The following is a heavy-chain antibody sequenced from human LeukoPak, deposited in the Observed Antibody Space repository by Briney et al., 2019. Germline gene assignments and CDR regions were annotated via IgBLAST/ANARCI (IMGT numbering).Heavy chain of an antibody. D-gene: IGHD5-12*01. CDR1: GGAISSSSYY. CDR2: IYYSGST. Sequence: SETLSLTCTVSGGAISSSSYYWGWIRQPPGKGLEWIGSIYYSGSTYYNPSLKSRVTISVDTSKNQFSLKLSSVTAADTAVYYCARHPANNIVATIYYFDYWGQGTLVTVSS. J-gene: IGHJ4*02. CDR3: ARHPANNIVATIYYFDY. V-gene: IGHV4-39*01.